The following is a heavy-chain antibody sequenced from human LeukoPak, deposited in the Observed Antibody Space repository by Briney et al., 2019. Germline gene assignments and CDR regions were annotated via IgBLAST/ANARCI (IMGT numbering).Heavy chain of an antibody. J-gene: IGHJ4*02. CDR1: GFTFSRYW. CDR2: INQDGGEK. Sequence: PGGSLRLSCAASGFTFSRYWMTWVRQAPGKGLEWVANINQDGGEKYYVDSVKGRFTISRDNAKNSLFLHVNSLRAEDTAVYYCAELDSSSPRNWGQGTLVTVSS. D-gene: IGHD6-13*01. V-gene: IGHV3-7*02. CDR3: AELDSSSPRN.